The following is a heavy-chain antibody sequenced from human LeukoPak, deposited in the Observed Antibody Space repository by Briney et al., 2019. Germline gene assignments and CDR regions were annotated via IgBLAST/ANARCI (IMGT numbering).Heavy chain of an antibody. J-gene: IGHJ4*02. V-gene: IGHV1-69*05. CDR2: IIPIFGAA. CDR3: AREEYSGSYYGFDY. Sequence: GASVKVSCKASGGTFSSYAISWVRQAPGQGLEWMGGIIPIFGAANYAQKFQGRVTMTRDTSTSTVYMELSSLRSEDTAVYYCAREEYSGSYYGFDYWGQGTLVTVSS. D-gene: IGHD1-26*01. CDR1: GGTFSSYA.